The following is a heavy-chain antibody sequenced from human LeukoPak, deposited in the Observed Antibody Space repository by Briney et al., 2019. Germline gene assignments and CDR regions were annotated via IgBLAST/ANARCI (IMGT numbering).Heavy chain of an antibody. D-gene: IGHD3-16*01. CDR3: ARGSMFGAPDF. CDR1: RVTLRSNY. V-gene: IGHV3-53*01. CDR2: IYPGGTT. J-gene: IGHJ4*02. Sequence: PRGSLGVSCEEPRVTLRSNYMIRVRQAPGKGLEWLSIIYPGGTTHYAESGKGRFSISRDDSKNTLYFQMDNLRVDDTALYWCARGSMFGAPDFWGQGTRVTVSS.